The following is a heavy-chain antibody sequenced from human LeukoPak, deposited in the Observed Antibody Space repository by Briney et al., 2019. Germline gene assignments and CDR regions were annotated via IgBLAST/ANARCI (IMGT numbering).Heavy chain of an antibody. CDR2: IRGTGGST. CDR3: AKVGGFWSGYYTAFDY. V-gene: IGHV3-23*01. J-gene: IGHJ4*02. CDR1: GCTVISNY. Sequence: GGSLRLSCAASGCTVISNYMSWVRQAPGKGLEWVSAIRGTGGSTSYADFVKGRFTISRDYSKNTRYLQMKSLRAEDTAVYYCAKVGGFWSGYYTAFDYWGQGTLVTVSS. D-gene: IGHD3-3*01.